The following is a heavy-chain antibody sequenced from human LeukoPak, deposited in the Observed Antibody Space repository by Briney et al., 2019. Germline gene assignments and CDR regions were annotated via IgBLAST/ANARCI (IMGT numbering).Heavy chain of an antibody. CDR1: GFTFSSYG. CDR2: ISYDGSNK. V-gene: IGHV3-30*18. CDR3: AKDPPQVGASRKFDY. D-gene: IGHD1-26*01. Sequence: GGSLRLSCAASGFTFSSYGMHWVRQAPGKGLEWVAVISYDGSNKYYADSVKGRFAISRDNSKNTLYLQMNSLRAEDTAVYYCAKDPPQVGASRKFDYWGQGTLVTVSS. J-gene: IGHJ4*02.